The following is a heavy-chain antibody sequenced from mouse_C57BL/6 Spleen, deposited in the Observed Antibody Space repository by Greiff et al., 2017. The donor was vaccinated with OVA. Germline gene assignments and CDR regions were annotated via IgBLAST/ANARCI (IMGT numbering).Heavy chain of an antibody. J-gene: IGHJ2*01. CDR1: GYSITSGYY. CDR3: ARDGSSPPFDY. Sequence: DVQLQESGPGLVKPSQSLSLTCSVTGYSITSGYYWNWIRQFPGNKLEWMGYISYDGSNNYNPSLKNRISITRDTSKNQFFLKLNSVTTEDTATYYCARDGSSPPFDYWGQGTTLTVSS. V-gene: IGHV3-6*01. CDR2: ISYDGSN. D-gene: IGHD1-1*01.